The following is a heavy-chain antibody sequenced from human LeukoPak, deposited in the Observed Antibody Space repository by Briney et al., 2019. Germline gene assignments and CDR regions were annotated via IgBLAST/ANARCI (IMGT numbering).Heavy chain of an antibody. J-gene: IGHJ4*02. CDR1: GFTFSSYA. CDR2: ISGSGGTT. D-gene: IGHD5/OR15-5a*01. CDR3: AKGVAGWSTGNFYY. V-gene: IGHV3-23*01. Sequence: PGGSLRLSCAASGFTFSSYAMSWVRQAPGKGLEWVSAISGSGGTTYYTDSMKGRFTISKDYSKNTLYLQMNSLRAEDTAVYYCAKGVAGWSTGNFYYWGQGTLVTVSS.